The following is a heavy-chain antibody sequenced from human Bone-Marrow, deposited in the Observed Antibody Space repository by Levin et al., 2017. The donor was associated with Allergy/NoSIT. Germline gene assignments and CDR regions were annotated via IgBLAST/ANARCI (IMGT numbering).Heavy chain of an antibody. CDR2: IYYSGST. J-gene: IGHJ6*02. CDR1: GGSISSYY. Sequence: PSETLSLTCTVSGGSISSYYWSWIRQPPGKGLEWIGYIYYSGSTNYNPSLKSRVTISVDTSKNQFSLKLSSVTAADTAVYYCARDAPKYSSSSLLFSDEDQYYYYYGMDVWGQGTTVTVSS. V-gene: IGHV4-59*01. CDR3: ARDAPKYSSSSLLFSDEDQYYYYYGMDV. D-gene: IGHD6-6*01.